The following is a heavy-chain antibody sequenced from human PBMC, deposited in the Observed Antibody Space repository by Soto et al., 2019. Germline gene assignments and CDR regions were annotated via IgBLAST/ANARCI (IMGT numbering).Heavy chain of an antibody. CDR3: TTEVQYDFWSGYSGAGNV. D-gene: IGHD3-3*01. CDR2: IKSKTDGGTT. Sequence: EVQLVESGGGLVKPGGSLSLSCAAPGFTFGNAWWGWFGQAPGKGLEGVGGIKSKTDGGTTDYAGPVKGRFTISRDDSKNMLYLQMNSLKTEDTAVYYCTTEVQYDFWSGYSGAGNVWGQGTTVTVSS. J-gene: IGHJ6*02. CDR1: GFTFGNAW. V-gene: IGHV3-15*01.